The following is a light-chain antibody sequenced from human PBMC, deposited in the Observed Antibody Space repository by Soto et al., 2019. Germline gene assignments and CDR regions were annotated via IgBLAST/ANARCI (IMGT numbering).Light chain of an antibody. CDR2: QTS. CDR1: QYINTR. V-gene: IGKV3-11*01. J-gene: IGKJ1*01. Sequence: EIVLTQSPATLSSFPGDRVTLSCRASQYINTRLAWYQHRPGQAPRLLIYQTSLRAAGIPDRFSGSGSGTDFTLTISRLEPEDFAVYYCQQYNNWPTWTFGQGTKVDI. CDR3: QQYNNWPTWT.